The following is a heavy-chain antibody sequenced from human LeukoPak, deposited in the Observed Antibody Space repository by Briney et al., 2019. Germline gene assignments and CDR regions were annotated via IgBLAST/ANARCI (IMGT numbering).Heavy chain of an antibody. V-gene: IGHV1-18*01. D-gene: IGHD6-19*01. CDR1: GYTFTSYG. Sequence: GASLKVSCKASGYTFTSYGISWVRQAPEQGLEWMGWISAYNGNTNYAQKLQGRVTMTTDTSTSTAYMELRSLRSDDTAVYYCASFQPGIAVEGNWFDPWGQGTLVTVSS. CDR3: ASFQPGIAVEGNWFDP. CDR2: ISAYNGNT. J-gene: IGHJ5*02.